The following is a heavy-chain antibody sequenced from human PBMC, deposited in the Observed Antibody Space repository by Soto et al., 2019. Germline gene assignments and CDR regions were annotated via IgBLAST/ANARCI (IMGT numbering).Heavy chain of an antibody. V-gene: IGHV1-18*04. CDR2: ISAYNGNT. J-gene: IGHJ5*02. D-gene: IGHD1-7*01. CDR3: ARAPLIRYNWNYRENWFDP. CDR1: GYTFTSYG. Sequence: GASVKVSCKASGYTFTSYGISWVRQAPGQGLEWMGWISAYNGNTNYAQKLQGGVTMTTDTSTSTAYMELRSLRSDDTAVYYCARAPLIRYNWNYRENWFDPWGQGTLVTVPQ.